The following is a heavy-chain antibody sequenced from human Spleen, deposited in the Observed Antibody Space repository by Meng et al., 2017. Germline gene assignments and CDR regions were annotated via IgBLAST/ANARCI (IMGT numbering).Heavy chain of an antibody. J-gene: IGHJ4*02. CDR1: GFTISTYW. V-gene: IGHV3-74*01. D-gene: IGHD1-26*01. CDR2: TSRDGSDT. Sequence: EVQMVESGGGLVQPWGSLRLSCVASGFTISTYWLHWVRQAPGKGLVWVSRTSRDGSDTVYADSVKGRFTMSRDNAKNTLYLQMNSLRAEDTAVYYCAAAWELLPPGYWGQGTLVTVSS. CDR3: AAAWELLPPGY.